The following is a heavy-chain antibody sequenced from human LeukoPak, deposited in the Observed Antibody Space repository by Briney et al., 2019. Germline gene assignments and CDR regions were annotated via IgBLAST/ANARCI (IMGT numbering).Heavy chain of an antibody. CDR2: INPSGGST. Sequence: ASVKVSCKASGYTFTSYYMHWVRQAPGQGLEWMGIINPSGGSTSYAQKFQGRVTMTRDTSTSTVYMELSSLRSEDTAVYYCVRSYCSSTSCYENWFDPWGQGTLVTVSS. V-gene: IGHV1-46*01. CDR3: VRSYCSSTSCYENWFDP. CDR1: GYTFTSYY. J-gene: IGHJ5*02. D-gene: IGHD2-2*01.